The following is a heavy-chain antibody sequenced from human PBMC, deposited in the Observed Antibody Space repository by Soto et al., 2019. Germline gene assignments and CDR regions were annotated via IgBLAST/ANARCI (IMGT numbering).Heavy chain of an antibody. CDR2: ISYSGST. J-gene: IGHJ6*02. CDR1: GVSISSFDYY. V-gene: IGHV4-30-4*01. CDR3: ARDGGRETSHYSGIDV. Sequence: QVQLQESGAGLVKPSQTLSLTCTVSGVSISSFDYYWSWIRQPPGKGLEWLGYISYSGSTYYKPSLTSRLTISQDTSKNQFSLKLISVTAADTAVYYCARDGGRETSHYSGIDVWGRGTTVTVSS. D-gene: IGHD6-25*01.